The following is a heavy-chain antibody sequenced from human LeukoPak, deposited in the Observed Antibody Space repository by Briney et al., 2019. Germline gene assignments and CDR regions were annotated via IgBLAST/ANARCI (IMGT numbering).Heavy chain of an antibody. V-gene: IGHV4-39*07. CDR3: ARGRVGVYYDILTGYYSFDY. CDR1: GGSISSSSYY. D-gene: IGHD3-9*01. CDR2: IYYSGST. Sequence: PSETLSLTCTVSGGSISSSSYYWSWIRQPPGKGLEWIGSIYYSGSTYYNPSLKSRVTISVDTSKNQFSLKLSSVTAADTAVYYCARGRVGVYYDILTGYYSFDYWGQGTLVTVSS. J-gene: IGHJ4*02.